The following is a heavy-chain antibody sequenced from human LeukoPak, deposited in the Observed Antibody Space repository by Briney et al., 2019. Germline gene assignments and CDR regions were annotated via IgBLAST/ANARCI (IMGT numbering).Heavy chain of an antibody. CDR1: GFTFSSYT. J-gene: IGHJ4*02. D-gene: IGHD3-22*01. V-gene: IGHV3-30-3*01. CDR3: AKETGTLKNYYDSSGIDY. Sequence: GGSLRLSCAASGFTFSSYTMHWVRQAPDKGLEWVAVISHDGGNKYYADSVKGRFTISRDNSKNTLYLQMNSLRAEDTAVYYCAKETGTLKNYYDSSGIDYWGQGTLVTVSS. CDR2: ISHDGGNK.